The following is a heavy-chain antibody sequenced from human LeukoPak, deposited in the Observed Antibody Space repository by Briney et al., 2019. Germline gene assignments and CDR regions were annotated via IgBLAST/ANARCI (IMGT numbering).Heavy chain of an antibody. CDR3: AREYYYYSSGYHLGDAFDI. D-gene: IGHD3-22*01. Sequence: PSETLSLTXTVSGGSISSYYWSCIRQPPGKGLEWIGYIYYSGSTNYNPSLKSRVTISVDTSKNQFSLKLSSVTAADTAVYYCAREYYYYSSGYHLGDAFDIWGQGTMVTVSS. CDR2: IYYSGST. V-gene: IGHV4-59*01. CDR1: GGSISSYY. J-gene: IGHJ3*02.